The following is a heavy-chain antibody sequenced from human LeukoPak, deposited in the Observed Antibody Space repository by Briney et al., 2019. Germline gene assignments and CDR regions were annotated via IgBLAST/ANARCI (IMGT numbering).Heavy chain of an antibody. J-gene: IGHJ1*01. CDR2: IYYSGST. CDR1: GGSNTGYY. Sequence: PETPCLTCTVTGGSNTGYYLTWMRQPPGKGLEWLGYIYYSGSTNYNPALEGRVTISVDRSKNLFSLSFHSVTTADTAVYYCARDSYYDSSGYYSSEYFQHWGQGALVTVSS. CDR3: ARDSYYDSSGYYSSEYFQH. V-gene: IGHV4-59*01. D-gene: IGHD3-22*01.